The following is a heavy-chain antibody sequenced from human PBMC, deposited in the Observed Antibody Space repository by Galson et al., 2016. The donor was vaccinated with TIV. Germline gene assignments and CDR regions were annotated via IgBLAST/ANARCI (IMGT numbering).Heavy chain of an antibody. CDR1: GFSLTTSGVG. CDR2: IYWDDDE. J-gene: IGHJ4*02. CDR3: VHYSGHDYATWYFDY. Sequence: PALVKPTQTFTLTCTFSGFSLTTSGVGVGWIRQSPRRALEFLALIYWDDDERYSPSLRNRLTIAKDTSKTQVVLTMTNMDPADTATYYCVHYSGHDYATWYFDYWGQGTLVTVSS. V-gene: IGHV2-5*02. D-gene: IGHD5-12*01.